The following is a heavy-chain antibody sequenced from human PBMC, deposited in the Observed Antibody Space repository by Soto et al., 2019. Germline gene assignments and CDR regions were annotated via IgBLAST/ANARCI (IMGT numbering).Heavy chain of an antibody. D-gene: IGHD2-2*01. V-gene: IGHV3-33*01. J-gene: IGHJ6*02. CDR3: ARDPDIVVVPAAQYYYYYGMDV. CDR2: IWYDGSNK. Sequence: QVQLVESGGGVVQPGRSLRLSCAASGFTFSSYGMHWVRQAPGKGLEWVAVIWYDGSNKYYADSVKGRFTIFRDNSKNRLYLQMNSLRAEETAVYYCARDPDIVVVPAAQYYYYYGMDVWGQGTTVTVSS. CDR1: GFTFSSYG.